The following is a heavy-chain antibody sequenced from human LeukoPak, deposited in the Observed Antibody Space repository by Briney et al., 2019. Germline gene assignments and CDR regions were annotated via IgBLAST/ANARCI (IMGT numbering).Heavy chain of an antibody. D-gene: IGHD2-15*01. J-gene: IGHJ4*02. Sequence: PSETLSLTCTVSGDSLSSYYWSWIRQPPGKGLEWIGYIYYRGSTDYNPSLKSRVVISVDTSKNQFALKLSSVTAADTAVYYCAKYSYCSGGACYPSHWGQGTLVTVSS. CDR3: AKYSYCSGGACYPSH. CDR1: GDSLSSYY. CDR2: IYYRGST. V-gene: IGHV4-59*08.